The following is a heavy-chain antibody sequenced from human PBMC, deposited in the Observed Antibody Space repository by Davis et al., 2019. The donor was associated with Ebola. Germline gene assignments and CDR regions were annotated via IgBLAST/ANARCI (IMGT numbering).Heavy chain of an antibody. Sequence: MPSETLSLTCTVSGGSISSSSYYWGWIRQPPGKGLEWIGSISYSGSTYYNPSLKSRVTISVDTSKNQFSLKLSSVTAADTAVYYCASLQGDYLGYYGMDVWGQGTTVTVSS. J-gene: IGHJ6*02. D-gene: IGHD4-17*01. CDR1: GGSISSSSYY. CDR2: ISYSGST. CDR3: ASLQGDYLGYYGMDV. V-gene: IGHV4-39*01.